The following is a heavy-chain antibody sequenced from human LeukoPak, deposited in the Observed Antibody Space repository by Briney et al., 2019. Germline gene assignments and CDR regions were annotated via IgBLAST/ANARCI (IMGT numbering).Heavy chain of an antibody. V-gene: IGHV1-2*04. CDR2: VNPNSGGT. D-gene: IGHD3-22*01. CDR3: ARGGDAGGYYDSSGYYPPVDY. J-gene: IGHJ4*02. Sequence: GASMKVSCKASGYTFTGYYMHWVRQAPGQGLEWMGWVNPNSGGTNYARKFQGWVTMTRDTSISTAYMELSRLRSDDTAVYYCARGGDAGGYYDSSGYYPPVDYWGQGTLVTVSS. CDR1: GYTFTGYY.